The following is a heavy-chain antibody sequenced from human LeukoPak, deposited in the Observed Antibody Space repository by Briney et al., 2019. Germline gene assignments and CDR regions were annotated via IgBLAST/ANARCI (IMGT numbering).Heavy chain of an antibody. CDR3: ARGLVYSNTTFVY. CDR2: INPSGGST. J-gene: IGHJ4*02. V-gene: IGHV1-46*01. Sequence: VASVKVSCKASGGTFSSYAISWVRQAPGQGLEWMGIINPSGGSTSYAQKFQGRVTTTRDTSTSTVYMELSSLRSEDTAVYYCARGLVYSNTTFVYWGQGTPVTVSP. CDR1: GGTFSSYA. D-gene: IGHD4-11*01.